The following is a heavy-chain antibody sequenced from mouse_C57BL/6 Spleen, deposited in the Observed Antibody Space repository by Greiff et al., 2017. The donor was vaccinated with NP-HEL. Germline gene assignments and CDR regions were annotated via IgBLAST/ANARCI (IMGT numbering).Heavy chain of an antibody. D-gene: IGHD2-4*01. V-gene: IGHV3-6*01. J-gene: IGHJ2*01. CDR2: ISYDGSN. CDR3: AREWNDYEGIDY. CDR1: GYSITSGYY. Sequence: EVQLQESGPGLVKPSQSLSLTCSVTGYSITSGYYWNWIRQFPGNKLEWMGYISYDGSNNYNPSLKNRISITRDTSKNQFFLKLNSVTTEDTATYYCAREWNDYEGIDYWGQGTTLTVSS.